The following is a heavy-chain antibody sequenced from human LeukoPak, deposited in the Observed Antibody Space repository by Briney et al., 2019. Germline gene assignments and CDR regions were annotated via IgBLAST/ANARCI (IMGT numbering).Heavy chain of an antibody. D-gene: IGHD1-26*01. Sequence: GESLKISCKGSGYTFTTYWIGWVRQMPGKGLEWMGIIYPGDSDTRYSPSFQGQVTISADKSISTAYLQWSSLKASDTAMYYCARQELTRVNWFDHWGQGTLVTVSS. CDR2: IYPGDSDT. CDR1: GYTFTTYW. V-gene: IGHV5-51*01. J-gene: IGHJ5*02. CDR3: ARQELTRVNWFDH.